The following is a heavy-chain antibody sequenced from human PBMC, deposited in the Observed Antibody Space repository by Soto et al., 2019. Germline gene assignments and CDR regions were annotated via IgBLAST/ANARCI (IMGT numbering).Heavy chain of an antibody. D-gene: IGHD3-9*01. CDR2: IYYSGST. CDR1: GGSISSYY. CDR3: ARLFECTRYFDCTDYYGMDV. J-gene: IGHJ6*02. Sequence: SETLSLTCTVSGGSISSYYWSWIRQPPGKGLEWIGYIYYSGSTNYNPSLKSRVTIPVDTSKIQFSLKLSSVTAADTAVYYCARLFECTRYFDCTDYYGMDVWGQGTTVTVSS. V-gene: IGHV4-59*08.